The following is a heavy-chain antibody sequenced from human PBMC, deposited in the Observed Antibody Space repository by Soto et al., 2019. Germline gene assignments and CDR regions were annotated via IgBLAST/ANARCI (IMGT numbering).Heavy chain of an antibody. V-gene: IGHV4-34*01. CDR3: ARGVDSWEATIPYSDY. Sequence: SETLCLTCALDGGSFDGYDWSWIRQSPGKGLEWIGEIHHSGSTKYNPSLKSRVSLSVDTSTKQFSLKMTSMTAADRGVYYCARGVDSWEATIPYSDYWGQGTPVTVSS. D-gene: IGHD5-12*01. CDR1: GGSFDGYD. CDR2: IHHSGST. J-gene: IGHJ4*02.